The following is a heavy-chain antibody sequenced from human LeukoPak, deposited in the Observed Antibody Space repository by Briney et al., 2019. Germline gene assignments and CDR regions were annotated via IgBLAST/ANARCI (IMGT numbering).Heavy chain of an antibody. J-gene: IGHJ4*02. CDR3: NYYDSSGSKGEVDY. CDR2: INAGNGNT. CDR1: GYTFTSYA. D-gene: IGHD3-22*01. Sequence: ASVKVSCKASGYTFTSYAMHWVRQAPGQRLEWMGWINAGNGNTKYSQKFQGRVTITRDTSASTAYMELRSLRSDDTAVYYCNYYDSSGSKGEVDYWGQGTLVTVSS. V-gene: IGHV1-3*01.